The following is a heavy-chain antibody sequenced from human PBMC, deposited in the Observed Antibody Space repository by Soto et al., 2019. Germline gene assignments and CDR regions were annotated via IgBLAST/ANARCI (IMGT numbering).Heavy chain of an antibody. CDR3: ARSVFP. J-gene: IGHJ5*02. CDR1: VGSISSGGYY. Sequence: PSETLSLTCTVSVGSISSGGYYWTWIRQHPGKGLEWIGYIYYSVSTYYSPSLKSQVTISVDTSKNQFSLKLSSVTAADTAVYYCARSVFPWGQVTVVTVS. CDR2: IYYSVST. V-gene: IGHV4-31*01.